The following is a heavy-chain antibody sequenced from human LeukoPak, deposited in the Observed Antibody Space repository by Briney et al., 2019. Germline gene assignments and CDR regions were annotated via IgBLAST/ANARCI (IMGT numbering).Heavy chain of an antibody. CDR2: IYTSGST. J-gene: IGHJ4*02. CDR1: GGSISSGSYY. D-gene: IGHD3-10*01. V-gene: IGHV4-61*02. CDR3: AASLWFGIYPEY. Sequence: PSETLSLTCTVSGGSISSGSYYWSWIRQPAGKGLEWIGRIYTSGSTNYNPSLKSRVTMSVDTSKNQFSLKLSSVTAADTAVYYCAASLWFGIYPEYWGQGSLVTVSS.